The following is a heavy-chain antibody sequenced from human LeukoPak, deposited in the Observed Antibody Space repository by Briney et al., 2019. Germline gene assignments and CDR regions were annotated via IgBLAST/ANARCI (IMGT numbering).Heavy chain of an antibody. CDR1: GFSFSNYW. Sequence: PGGSLRLSCAASGFSFSNYWMHWVRQAPGKGLVWVSRIDGDGSGTIYADAVRGRFTISGDNAKNTVYLQMNSLRAEDTALYYCASGGRATIHNYHYYMDVWGKGTTVTVSS. CDR3: ASGGRATIHNYHYYMDV. D-gene: IGHD5-24*01. V-gene: IGHV3-74*01. CDR2: IDGDGSGT. J-gene: IGHJ6*03.